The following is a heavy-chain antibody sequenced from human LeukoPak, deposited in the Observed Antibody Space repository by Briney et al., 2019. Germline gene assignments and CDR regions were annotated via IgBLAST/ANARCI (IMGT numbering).Heavy chain of an antibody. V-gene: IGHV3-11*01. J-gene: IGHJ4*02. CDR3: AREIVAGTFDC. Sequence: GGSLRLSCAASGFTLNDFYMSWIRQAPGKGLEWVSDIGSSDSIMSYGDSVRGRFTISRDTAKNLLYQQMNSLRDEDTAVYYCAREIVAGTFDCWGQGTLVTVSS. CDR2: IGSSDSIM. D-gene: IGHD6-19*01. CDR1: GFTLNDFY.